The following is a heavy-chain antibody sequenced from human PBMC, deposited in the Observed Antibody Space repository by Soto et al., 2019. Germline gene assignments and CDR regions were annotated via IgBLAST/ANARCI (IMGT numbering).Heavy chain of an antibody. CDR3: AREVTLASYSFDF. J-gene: IGHJ4*02. V-gene: IGHV1-69*01. CDR1: GGTFNNYA. Sequence: QVQLVQSGAEVKRPGSSVKVSCKASGGTFNNYALSWVRQAPGQGLEWVGGIIPIFNSANYAQKFEGRVTITADDSTGTAYMELRSLRPDDTAVYYCAREVTLASYSFDFWGQGTLVTVSS. CDR2: IIPIFNSA. D-gene: IGHD5-12*01.